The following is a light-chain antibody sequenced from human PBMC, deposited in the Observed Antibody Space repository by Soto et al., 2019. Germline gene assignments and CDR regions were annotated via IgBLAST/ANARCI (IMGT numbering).Light chain of an antibody. CDR3: QHYGKSMYT. J-gene: IGKJ5*01. CDR1: QSVTSTY. CDR2: GAS. V-gene: IGKV3-20*01. Sequence: EIVLTQSPGTLSLSPGERATLSCRASQSVTSTYLAWYQQKPGQGPRLLIYGASSRATGIPDRFSGSGSGTDFALTVSRLEPEDFAVYYRQHYGKSMYTFGQGTRLEIK.